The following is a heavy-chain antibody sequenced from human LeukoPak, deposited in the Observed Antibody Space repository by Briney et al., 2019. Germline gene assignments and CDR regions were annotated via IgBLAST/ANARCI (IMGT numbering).Heavy chain of an antibody. CDR1: GGSISSYY. CDR3: ARELVRDGGLDY. V-gene: IGHV4-59*01. J-gene: IGHJ4*02. Sequence: SETLSLTCTVSGGSISSYYWSWIRQPPGKGLEWIGYIYYSGSTNYNPSLKSRVTISVDTSKNQFSLKLSSVTAADTAVYYCARELVRDGGLDYWGQGVLVTVSS. CDR2: IYYSGST. D-gene: IGHD2-21*01.